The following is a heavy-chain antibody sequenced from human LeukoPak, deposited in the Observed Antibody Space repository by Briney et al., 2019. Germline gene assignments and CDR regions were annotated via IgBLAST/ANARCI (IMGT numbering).Heavy chain of an antibody. D-gene: IGHD3-22*01. CDR3: ARGRQEVSMIVVVMTAVSYYLDV. Sequence: SETLSLTCAVYGGSFSGYYWTWIRQAPGKGLEWIGEINPSGRISYNPSLKGRLTISVDASKNQFSLNLRSLTAADTAVYYCARGRQEVSMIVVVMTAVSYYLDVWGKGTTVTVS. CDR1: GGSFSGYY. V-gene: IGHV4-34*01. CDR2: INPSGRI. J-gene: IGHJ6*03.